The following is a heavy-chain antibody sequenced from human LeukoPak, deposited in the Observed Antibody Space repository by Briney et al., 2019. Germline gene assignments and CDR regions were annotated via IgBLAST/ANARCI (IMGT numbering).Heavy chain of an antibody. CDR3: ARRGRNSSGWQDYL. Sequence: SETLSLTCTVSGGSVSSYYWSWIRQPPGKGLEWIANIYHTGSTNYNPSLSSRVTISIDTAKNQFSLKLTSVTAADTAVYYCARRGRNSSGWQDYLWGQGTLVTVSS. V-gene: IGHV4-59*02. CDR1: GGSVSSYY. D-gene: IGHD6-25*01. J-gene: IGHJ4*02. CDR2: IYHTGST.